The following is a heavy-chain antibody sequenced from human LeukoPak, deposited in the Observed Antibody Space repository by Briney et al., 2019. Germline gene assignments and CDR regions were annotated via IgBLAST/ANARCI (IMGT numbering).Heavy chain of an antibody. D-gene: IGHD3-10*01. CDR1: SGPFSSGSYY. J-gene: IGHJ4*02. Sequence: PSEILSLTCTVSSGPFSSGSYYWSWIRQPPGKGLEWIGYISYSGSTNYNPSLKSRVTISVDTSKNQFSLKLSSVTAADTAVYYCARAYYGSGSYYSNNKYYFDYWGQGTLVTVSS. CDR2: ISYSGST. V-gene: IGHV4-61*01. CDR3: ARAYYGSGSYYSNNKYYFDY.